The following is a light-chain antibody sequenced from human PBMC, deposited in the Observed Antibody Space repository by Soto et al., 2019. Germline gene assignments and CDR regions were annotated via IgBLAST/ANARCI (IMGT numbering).Light chain of an antibody. CDR1: QSVSDS. CDR3: QHYDNHSPWT. Sequence: DIQMTQTPSTLSASVGDIVTITCRASQSVSDSLAWYQQKIGKAPRLLIYDASTLENGVPSRFRGSGSGTEFTLTISNLQPDDFATYYCQHYDNHSPWTFGQGTDVEIK. J-gene: IGKJ1*01. CDR2: DAS. V-gene: IGKV1-5*01.